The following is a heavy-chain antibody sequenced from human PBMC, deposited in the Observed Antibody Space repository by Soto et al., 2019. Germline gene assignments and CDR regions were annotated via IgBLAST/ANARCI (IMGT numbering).Heavy chain of an antibody. CDR1: GYTFTGYY. J-gene: IGHJ3*02. CDR2: INPNSGGT. D-gene: IGHD5-12*01. Sequence: QVQLVQSGAEVKKPGASVKVSCKASGYTFTGYYMHWVRQAPGQGLEWMGWINPNSGGTNYAHKFQGRVTMTRDTSISTAYMELSRLRSDDTAVYYCARDWGATVTDPLDAFDIWGQGTMVTVSS. V-gene: IGHV1-2*07. CDR3: ARDWGATVTDPLDAFDI.